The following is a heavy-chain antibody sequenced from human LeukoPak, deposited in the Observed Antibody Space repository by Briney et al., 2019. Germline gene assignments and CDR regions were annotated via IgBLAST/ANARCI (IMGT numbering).Heavy chain of an antibody. CDR3: AREGHYGPGSYYNIGYFDY. CDR1: GYTLTRYY. V-gene: IGHV1-2*02. Sequence: ASVKVSCKASGYTLTRYYMHWVRQAPGQGLEWMGWINPNSGGTNYAQKFQGRVTMTRDTSISTAYMELSRLRSDDTAVYYCAREGHYGPGSYYNIGYFDYWGQGTLVTVSS. D-gene: IGHD3-10*01. J-gene: IGHJ4*02. CDR2: INPNSGGT.